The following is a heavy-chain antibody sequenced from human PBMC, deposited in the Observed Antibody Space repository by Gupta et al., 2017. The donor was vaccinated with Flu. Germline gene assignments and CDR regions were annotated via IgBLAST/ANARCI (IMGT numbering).Heavy chain of an antibody. D-gene: IGHD2-21*01. J-gene: IGHJ4*02. V-gene: IGHV3-72*01. Sequence: GRFTISRDDSRNSFYLQMNSLRIEDTAVYFCARAVTIATDQFDYWGQGTMVTVSS. CDR3: ARAVTIATDQFDY.